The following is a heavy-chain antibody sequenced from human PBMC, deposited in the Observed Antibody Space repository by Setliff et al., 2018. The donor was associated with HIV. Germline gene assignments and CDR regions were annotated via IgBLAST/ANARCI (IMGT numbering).Heavy chain of an antibody. CDR3: ARVSPWFNP. V-gene: IGHV3-30*02. CDR2: IQYDGSNK. CDR1: GFTFTNAW. Sequence: HPGGSLRLSCAASGFTFTNAWMHWVRQAPGKGLEWVSFIQYDGSNKYYADSVKGRFTISRDNSKNTLYLQMNSLRAEDTAVYYCARVSPWFNPWGQGTLVTVSS. J-gene: IGHJ5*02.